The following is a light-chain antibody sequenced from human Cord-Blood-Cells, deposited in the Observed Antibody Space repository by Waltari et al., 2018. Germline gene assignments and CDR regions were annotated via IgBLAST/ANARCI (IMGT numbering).Light chain of an antibody. J-gene: IGKJ2*03. CDR2: DAS. V-gene: IGKV3-11*01. Sequence: EIVLTQSPATLSLSPGERATLSCRASQSVSSYLAWYQQKPGQAPRLLISDASHRATGIPARFRGSVSGTDFTLTISSLEPEDFAVYDGQQRSNSFGQGTNLEIK. CDR1: QSVSSY. CDR3: QQRSNS.